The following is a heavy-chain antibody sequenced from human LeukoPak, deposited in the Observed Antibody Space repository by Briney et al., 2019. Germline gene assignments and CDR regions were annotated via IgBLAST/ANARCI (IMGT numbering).Heavy chain of an antibody. Sequence: GGSLRLSCAASGFTFSDYYMSWIRQAPGKGPEWVSYISSSGSTIYSADSVKGRFTISRDNAKNSLYLQMNSLRAEDTAVYYCARGYCSSTSCHHWNWFDPWGQGTLVTVSS. D-gene: IGHD2-2*01. CDR2: ISSSGSTI. J-gene: IGHJ5*02. CDR3: ARGYCSSTSCHHWNWFDP. CDR1: GFTFSDYY. V-gene: IGHV3-11*01.